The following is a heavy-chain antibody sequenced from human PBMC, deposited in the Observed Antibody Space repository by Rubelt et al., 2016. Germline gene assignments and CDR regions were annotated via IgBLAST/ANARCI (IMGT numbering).Heavy chain of an antibody. V-gene: IGHV3-33*01. D-gene: IGHD1-26*01. J-gene: IGHJ4*02. CDR3: AREGDIVGATTAFDY. CDR2: TWYDGSNK. Sequence: ERVAVTWYDGSNKYYADSVKGRFTISRDNSKNTLYLQMNSLRAEDTAVYYCAREGDIVGATTAFDYWGQGTLVTVSS.